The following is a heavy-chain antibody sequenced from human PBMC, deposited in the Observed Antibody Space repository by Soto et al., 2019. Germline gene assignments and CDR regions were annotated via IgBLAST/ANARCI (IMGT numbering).Heavy chain of an antibody. CDR1: GGSISNGGYY. CDR2: IYYTGSS. CDR3: AMLKYSGGYSYFAY. Sequence: QVQLQESGPGLVKPSQTLSLTCTVSGGSISNGGYYWSWIHQHPGTGLEWTGYIYYTGSSYYNPSLKSRVTISADTSKNQFSLKLSSVTAADTAVYYCAMLKYSGGYSYFAYWGQGSLVTVSS. V-gene: IGHV4-31*03. D-gene: IGHD3-22*01. J-gene: IGHJ4*02.